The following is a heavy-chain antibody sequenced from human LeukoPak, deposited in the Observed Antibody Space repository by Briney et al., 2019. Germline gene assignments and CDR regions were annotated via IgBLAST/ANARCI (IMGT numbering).Heavy chain of an antibody. D-gene: IGHD3-3*01. CDR3: SRVQRKLYYDFWRGYYGDGMYV. J-gene: IGHJ6*01. Sequence: ASVKVSCKASGYTFTSYDINWVRQATCQGLEWLGWMNPNSGNTGYAQKFQGRVTMTRTNTISTAYIELSSLRSEDTAVYYWSRVQRKLYYDFWRGYYGDGMYVWGQGKTVTVSS. CDR2: MNPNSGNT. V-gene: IGHV1-8*01. CDR1: GYTFTSYD.